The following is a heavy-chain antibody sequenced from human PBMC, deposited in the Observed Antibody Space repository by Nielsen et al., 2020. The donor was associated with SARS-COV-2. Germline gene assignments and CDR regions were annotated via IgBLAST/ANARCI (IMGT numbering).Heavy chain of an antibody. CDR3: ARQSPPPYYYGMDI. Sequence: SETLSLTCTVSGGSISTFYWTWIRQPPGKGLEWIGWIYYSRSTNYNPSLKSRLTISLDTSKNQFSLELTSMTAADTAVYYCARQSPPPYYYGMDIWGPGTTVTVSS. J-gene: IGHJ6*02. CDR2: IYYSRST. V-gene: IGHV4-59*01. CDR1: GGSISTFY.